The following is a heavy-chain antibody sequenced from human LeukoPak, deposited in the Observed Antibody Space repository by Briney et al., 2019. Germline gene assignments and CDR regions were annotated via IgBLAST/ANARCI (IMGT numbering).Heavy chain of an antibody. CDR3: ARLFYYDSGSASFDY. CDR1: GFTFNNYW. CDR2: IKQDGSEK. Sequence: GGSLRLSCAASGFTFNNYWMTWVHQAPGKGLKWVANIKQDGSEKYFVDSLKDRFTISRDNAKISLYLQMNSLRAEDTAVYYCARLFYYDSGSASFDYWGQGTLVTVSS. D-gene: IGHD3-10*01. J-gene: IGHJ4*02. V-gene: IGHV3-7*01.